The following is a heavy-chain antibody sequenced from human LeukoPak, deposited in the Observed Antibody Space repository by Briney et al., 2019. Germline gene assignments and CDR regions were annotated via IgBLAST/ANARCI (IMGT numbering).Heavy chain of an antibody. CDR3: ARDGPSTVTTSYYGMDV. CDR1: GFTVSSNY. V-gene: IGHV3-66*01. J-gene: IGHJ6*02. D-gene: IGHD4-4*01. Sequence: GGSLRLSCAASGFTVSSNYMSWVRQAPGKGLEWVPVIYSGGGTYYADSVKGRFTISRDNSKNTLYLQMNSLRAEDTAVYYCARDGPSTVTTSYYGMDVWGQGTTVTVSS. CDR2: IYSGGGT.